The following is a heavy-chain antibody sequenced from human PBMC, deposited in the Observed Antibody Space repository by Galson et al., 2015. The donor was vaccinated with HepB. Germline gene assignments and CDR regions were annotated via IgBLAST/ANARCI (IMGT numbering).Heavy chain of an antibody. V-gene: IGHV1-8*01. CDR2: MNPNSGNT. CDR3: ARIDGSYYDFWSGYFTPHYYYYYYYMDV. CDR1: GYTFTSYD. Sequence: SVKVSCKASGYTFTSYDINWVRQATGQGLKWMGWMNPNSGNTGYAQKFQGRVTMTRNTSISTAYMELSSLRSEDTAVYYCARIDGSYYDFWSGYFTPHYYYYYYYMDVWGKGTTVTVSS. D-gene: IGHD3-3*01. J-gene: IGHJ6*03.